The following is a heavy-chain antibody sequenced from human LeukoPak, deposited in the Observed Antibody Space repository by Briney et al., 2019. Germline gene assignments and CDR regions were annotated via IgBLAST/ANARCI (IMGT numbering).Heavy chain of an antibody. CDR3: ARESGYSSGWYSLVDY. CDR1: GGSISSYY. CDR2: IYYSGST. D-gene: IGHD6-19*01. V-gene: IGHV4-59*01. J-gene: IGHJ4*02. Sequence: SETLSFTCTVSGGSISSYYWSWIRQPPGKGLEWIGYIYYSGSTNYNPSLKSRVTISVDTSKNQFSLKLSSVTAADTAVYYCARESGYSSGWYSLVDYWGQGTLVTVSS.